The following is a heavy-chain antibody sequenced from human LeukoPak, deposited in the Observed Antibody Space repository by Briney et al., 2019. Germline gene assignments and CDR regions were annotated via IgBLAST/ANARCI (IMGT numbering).Heavy chain of an antibody. CDR3: ARILPALGGYYFDY. CDR2: INHSGST. V-gene: IGHV4-34*01. J-gene: IGHJ4*02. D-gene: IGHD3-16*01. Sequence: PSETLSLTCAVYGGSFSGYYWSWIRQPPGKGLEWIGEINHSGSTNYNPSLKSRVTISVDTSKNQFSLKLSSVTAADTAVYYCARILPALGGYYFDYWGQGTLVTVSS. CDR1: GGSFSGYY.